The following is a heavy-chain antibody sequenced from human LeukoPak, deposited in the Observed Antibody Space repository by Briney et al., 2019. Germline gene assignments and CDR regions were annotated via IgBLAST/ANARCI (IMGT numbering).Heavy chain of an antibody. CDR3: AKDNSKTHYYGSGSYNSGRGLFDY. Sequence: GGSLRLSCGASGFTFSNYGLHWVRQAPGKGLEWVAFIRSDGTNKYYADSVKGRFTISRDNSKNTLYLEMTSLRAEDTAVYYCAKDNSKTHYYGSGSYNSGRGLFDYWGQGTLVTVSS. J-gene: IGHJ4*02. CDR2: IRSDGTNK. CDR1: GFTFSNYG. V-gene: IGHV3-30*02. D-gene: IGHD3-10*01.